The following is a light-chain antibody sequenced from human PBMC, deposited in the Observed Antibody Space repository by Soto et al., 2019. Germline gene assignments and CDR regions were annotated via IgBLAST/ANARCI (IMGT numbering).Light chain of an antibody. CDR3: QQYNDWPLT. J-gene: IGKJ4*01. Sequence: EKVMTQSPATLSVSPGERATLSCRASQSVNSNLAWYQQKPGQAPRLLLYGASTRATGIPARFSGSASGTEFTLTISILQPEDSAVYYCQQYNDWPLTFGGGTKVDIK. CDR1: QSVNSN. V-gene: IGKV3-15*01. CDR2: GAS.